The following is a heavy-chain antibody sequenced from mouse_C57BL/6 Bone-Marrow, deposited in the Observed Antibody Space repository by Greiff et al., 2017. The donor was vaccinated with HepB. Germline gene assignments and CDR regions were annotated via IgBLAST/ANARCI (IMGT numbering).Heavy chain of an antibody. CDR2: IYPSDSET. D-gene: IGHD1-2*01. Sequence: VQLQQPGAELVRPGSSVKLSCKASGYTFTSYWMDWVKQRPGQGLEWIGNIYPSDSETHYNQKFKDKATLTVDKSSSTAYMQLSSLTSEDSAVYYCARSGITTAPFAYWGQGTLVTVSA. J-gene: IGHJ3*01. V-gene: IGHV1-61*01. CDR1: GYTFTSYW. CDR3: ARSGITTAPFAY.